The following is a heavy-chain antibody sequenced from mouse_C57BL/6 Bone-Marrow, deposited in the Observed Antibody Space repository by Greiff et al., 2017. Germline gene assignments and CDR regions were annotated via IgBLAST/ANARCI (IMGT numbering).Heavy chain of an antibody. CDR1: EYEFPSHD. J-gene: IGHJ3*01. CDR3: ARWGPYDYPFAY. D-gene: IGHD2-4*01. CDR2: INSDGGST. Sequence: VQLQQSGGGLVQPGESLKLSCESNEYEFPSHDMSWVRKTPEKRLELVAAINSDGGSTYYPDTMERRFIISRDTTKKTKYLQMSSLRSEDTALYYCARWGPYDYPFAYWGQGTLVTVSA. V-gene: IGHV5-2*01.